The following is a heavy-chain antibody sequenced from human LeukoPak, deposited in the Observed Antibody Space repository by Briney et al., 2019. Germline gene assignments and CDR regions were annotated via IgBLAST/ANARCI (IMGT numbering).Heavy chain of an antibody. Sequence: PGGSLRLSCAASGFTFDDYTMHWVRQAPGKGLEWVSLISWDGVSTYYADSVKGRFTISRDNSKNSLYLQMNSLRTEDTALYYCAKDNRRTTYCGGDCFFDYWGQGTLVTVSS. CDR2: ISWDGVST. V-gene: IGHV3-43*01. D-gene: IGHD2-21*02. J-gene: IGHJ4*02. CDR1: GFTFDDYT. CDR3: AKDNRRTTYCGGDCFFDY.